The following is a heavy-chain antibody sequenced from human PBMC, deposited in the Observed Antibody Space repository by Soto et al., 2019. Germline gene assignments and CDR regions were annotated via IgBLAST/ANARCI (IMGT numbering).Heavy chain of an antibody. CDR1: GYTFTSCG. J-gene: IGHJ5*02. CDR2: ISAYNGNT. D-gene: IGHD6-19*01. CDR3: AREYSSGWYNWFDP. Sequence: ASVKVSCKASGYTFTSCGISWVRQAPGQGLEWMGWISAYNGNTNYAQKLQGRVTMTTDTSTSTAYMELRSLRSDDTAVYYCAREYSSGWYNWFDPWGQGTLVTVSS. V-gene: IGHV1-18*01.